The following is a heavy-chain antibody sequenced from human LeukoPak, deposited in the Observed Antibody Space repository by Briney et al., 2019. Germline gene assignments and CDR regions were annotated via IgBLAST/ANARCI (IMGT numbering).Heavy chain of an antibody. D-gene: IGHD3-3*01. Sequence: ASVKVSCKASGYTFTGYDINWVRQATGQGLEWMGWMNPNSGNTGYAQKFQGRVTMTRNTSISTAYMELSSLRSEDTAVYYCARASQAGGFLEWFNWFDPWGQGTLVTVSS. CDR3: ARASQAGGFLEWFNWFDP. CDR2: MNPNSGNT. CDR1: GYTFTGYD. V-gene: IGHV1-8*01. J-gene: IGHJ5*02.